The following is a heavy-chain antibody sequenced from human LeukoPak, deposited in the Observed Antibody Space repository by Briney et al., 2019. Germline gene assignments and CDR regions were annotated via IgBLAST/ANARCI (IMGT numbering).Heavy chain of an antibody. D-gene: IGHD4-11*01. V-gene: IGHV3-48*03. Sequence: GGSLRLSCAASGFTFSSYEMNWVRQAPGKGLERVSYISSSGSTIYYADSVKGRFTISRDNAKNSLYLQMNSLRAEDTAVYYCPARGYSDYGDAFDIWGQGTMVTVSS. CDR3: PARGYSDYGDAFDI. CDR2: ISSSGSTI. J-gene: IGHJ3*02. CDR1: GFTFSSYE.